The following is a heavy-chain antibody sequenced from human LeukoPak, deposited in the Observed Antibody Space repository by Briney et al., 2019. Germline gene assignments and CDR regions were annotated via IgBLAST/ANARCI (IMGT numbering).Heavy chain of an antibody. CDR2: IYYTGST. D-gene: IGHD3-3*02. Sequence: PSETLSLTCSVSGGSMSDHFWSWIRQPPGKGLEWIGYIYYTGSTNYNPSLKSRVTISVDTSKNQFSLKLSSVTAADTAVYYCVTYGNMAFYWFDPWGQGTLVTVSS. CDR3: VTYGNMAFYWFDP. V-gene: IGHV4-59*11. J-gene: IGHJ5*02. CDR1: GGSMSDHF.